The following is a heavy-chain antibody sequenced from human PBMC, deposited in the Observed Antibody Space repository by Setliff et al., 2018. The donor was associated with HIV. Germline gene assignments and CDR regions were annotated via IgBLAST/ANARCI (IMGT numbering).Heavy chain of an antibody. CDR2: INTNTGNP. D-gene: IGHD2-15*01. CDR3: AREMVVAKFPYYYYGMDV. V-gene: IGHV7-4-1*02. Sequence: GASVKVSCKASGYTFTSYAMNWVRQAPGQGLEWMGWINTNTGNPTYAQGFTGRFVFTLDTSVSTAYLQISSLKAEDTAVYYCAREMVVAKFPYYYYGMDVWGQGTTVTVSS. CDR1: GYTFTSYA. J-gene: IGHJ6*02.